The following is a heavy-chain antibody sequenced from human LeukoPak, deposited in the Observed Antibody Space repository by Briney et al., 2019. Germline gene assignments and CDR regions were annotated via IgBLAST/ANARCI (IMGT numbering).Heavy chain of an antibody. CDR1: GYTFTSYA. V-gene: IGHV1-3*03. Sequence: AASVKVSCKASGYTFTSYAMHWVRQAPGQRLEWMGWINAGNGNTKYSQEFQGRVTITRDTSASTAYMELSSLRSEDMAVYYCAREGSMVRGVGIFGFDYWGQGTLVTVSS. CDR2: INAGNGNT. CDR3: AREGSMVRGVGIFGFDY. J-gene: IGHJ4*02. D-gene: IGHD3-10*01.